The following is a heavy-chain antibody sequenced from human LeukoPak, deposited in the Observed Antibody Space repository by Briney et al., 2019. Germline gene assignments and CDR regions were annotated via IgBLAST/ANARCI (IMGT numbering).Heavy chain of an antibody. D-gene: IGHD3-3*01. CDR2: IYLGETT. CDR3: GTNWSDFDY. Sequence: SETLSLTCTVSGYSISSGPYWGWIRQPPGKGLEWVGSIYLGETTYYNPSLKTRLTISVDRSKTQFFLKLSSVTAADTAVYYCGTNWSDFDYWGQGILVTVSS. J-gene: IGHJ4*02. V-gene: IGHV4-38-2*02. CDR1: GYSISSGPY.